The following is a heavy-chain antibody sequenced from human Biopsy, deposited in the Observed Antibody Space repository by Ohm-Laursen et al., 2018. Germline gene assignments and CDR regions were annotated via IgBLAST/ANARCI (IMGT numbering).Heavy chain of an antibody. CDR2: ISGRGAT. CDR1: GGSIRSDY. J-gene: IGHJ3*01. V-gene: IGHV4-59*07. CDR3: ARLYRLDDYWNDDPPDAFDV. Sequence: SDTLSLTCTVSGGSIRSDYWSWIRQSPRKGLEWIGHISGRGATNYNPSLRGRVTISVDTSKNQFSLKLGSVTAADTAVFFCARLYRLDDYWNDDPPDAFDVWGQGTMVTVSS. D-gene: IGHD3-3*01.